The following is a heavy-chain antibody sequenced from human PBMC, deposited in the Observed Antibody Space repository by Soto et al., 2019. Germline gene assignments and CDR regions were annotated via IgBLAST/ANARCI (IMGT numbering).Heavy chain of an antibody. CDR2: VTGGSSTT. CDR1: GFSFRSYV. D-gene: IGHD6-19*01. J-gene: IGHJ4*02. CDR3: AKVQQWMGNFYFDD. V-gene: IGHV3-23*01. Sequence: EVRLLESGGGLVQPGRPLRLSCAASGFSFRSYVMSWVRLAPGQGLAWVSTVTGGSSTTYYPDSVKGRFTISRDNSQHMLYLEMNSLRAEDTAVYYCAKVQQWMGNFYFDDWGQGTLVTVSS.